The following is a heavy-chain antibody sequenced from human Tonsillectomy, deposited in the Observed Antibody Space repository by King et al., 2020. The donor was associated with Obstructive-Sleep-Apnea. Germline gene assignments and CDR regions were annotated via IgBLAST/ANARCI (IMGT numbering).Heavy chain of an antibody. V-gene: IGHV3-30-3*01. Sequence: VKLVESGGGVVQPGKSLRLSCAASGFTFSSYAMHWVRQAPGKGLEWVAIISYDGTITYYADSVKGRFTISRDNSKNTMYLQMNSLGPEDTAVYYCARDPVGGGFDPWGQGSLVTVSS. J-gene: IGHJ5*02. D-gene: IGHD3-10*01. CDR2: ISYDGTIT. CDR1: GFTFSSYA. CDR3: ARDPVGGGFDP.